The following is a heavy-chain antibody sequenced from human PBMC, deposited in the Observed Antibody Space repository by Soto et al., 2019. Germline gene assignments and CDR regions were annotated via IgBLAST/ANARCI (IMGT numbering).Heavy chain of an antibody. D-gene: IGHD4-17*01. J-gene: IGHJ2*01. CDR2: IYSGGAT. CDR1: GFTVTNKY. V-gene: IGHV3-53*01. CDR3: ARVDYGDYGWYFDL. Sequence: EVQLVESGGGLIQPGGSLRLSCAASGFTVTNKYMTWVRQAPGKGLEWVSLIYSGGATSYADSVKGRFTISRDNSKGILYLQMNSLRAEDTAVYYCARVDYGDYGWYFDLCGRATLVTVSS.